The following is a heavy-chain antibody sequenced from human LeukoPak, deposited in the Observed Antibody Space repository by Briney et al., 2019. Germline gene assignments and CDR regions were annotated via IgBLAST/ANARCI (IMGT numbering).Heavy chain of an antibody. Sequence: SETLSLTCTVSGGSINNYYWSWLRQPPGKGLEWIGYVEDTGSTKYNPSLESRVTISLDTSKTQFSLKLTSVTAADTAVYYCARDGHCNGGGCWNAFDIWGQGTMVTVSS. CDR1: GGSINNYY. CDR2: VEDTGST. V-gene: IGHV4-59*01. J-gene: IGHJ3*02. CDR3: ARDGHCNGGGCWNAFDI. D-gene: IGHD2-15*01.